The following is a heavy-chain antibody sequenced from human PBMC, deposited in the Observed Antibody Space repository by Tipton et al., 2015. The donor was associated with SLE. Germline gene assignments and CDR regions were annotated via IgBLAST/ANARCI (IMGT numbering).Heavy chain of an antibody. J-gene: IGHJ4*02. CDR3: ARDEGMYYGSSGYYDY. CDR1: GFTFSSYE. CDR2: ISSSGSSI. D-gene: IGHD3-22*01. V-gene: IGHV3-48*03. Sequence: SLRLSCAASGFTFSSYEMNWVRQAPGKGLEWVSYISSSGSSIYYADSVKGRFTISRDNVKNSLYLQMNSLRAEDTAVYYCARDEGMYYGSSGYYDYLGQGTLVTVSS.